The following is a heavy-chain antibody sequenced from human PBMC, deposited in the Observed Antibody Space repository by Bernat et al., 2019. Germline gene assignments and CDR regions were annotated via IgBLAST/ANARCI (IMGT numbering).Heavy chain of an antibody. J-gene: IGHJ4*02. CDR2: IWYDGSNK. CDR1: GFIFSSYG. V-gene: IGHV3-33*01. CDR3: ARGYGDYVASPADY. Sequence: QVQLVESGGGVVQPGRSLRLSCAASGFIFSSYGMHWVRQAPGKGLEWVAVIWYDGSNKYYADSVKGRFTISRDNSKNTLYLQMNSLRAEDTAVYYCARGYGDYVASPADYWGQGTLVTVSS. D-gene: IGHD4-17*01.